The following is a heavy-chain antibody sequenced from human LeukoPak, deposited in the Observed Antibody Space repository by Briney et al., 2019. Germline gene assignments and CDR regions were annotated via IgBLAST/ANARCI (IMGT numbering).Heavy chain of an antibody. Sequence: GGSLRLSCAASGFTSSSYWMTWVRQAPGKGLEWVANIKQDGSEKYYVDSVRGRFTISRDNAQNSLYLQMNILRPQDTAVYYCARAYCRSTNCCYPFWGQGTLVTVSS. CDR1: GFTSSSYW. CDR2: IKQDGSEK. CDR3: ARAYCRSTNCCYPF. D-gene: IGHD2-2*01. V-gene: IGHV3-7*01. J-gene: IGHJ4*02.